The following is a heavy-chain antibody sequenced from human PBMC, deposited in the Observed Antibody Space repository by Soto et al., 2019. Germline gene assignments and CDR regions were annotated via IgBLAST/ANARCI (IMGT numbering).Heavy chain of an antibody. CDR1: GFSGSDHY. CDR2: ISSSGTTT. J-gene: IGHJ6*02. CDR3: ATLSRGYYNGMDV. Sequence: VQLVESWGGLVKPGGSLKLSCAASGFSGSDHYMTWIRQAPGKGLEWVSHISSSGTTTTYADSVKGRFTISRDNAKKSLFLEMNSLRAEDTALYYCATLSRGYYNGMDVWGQGTTVTVSS. V-gene: IGHV3-11*01.